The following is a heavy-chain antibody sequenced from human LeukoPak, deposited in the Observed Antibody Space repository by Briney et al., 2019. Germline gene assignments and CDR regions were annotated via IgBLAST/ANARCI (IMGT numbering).Heavy chain of an antibody. CDR2: INHSGST. J-gene: IGHJ4*02. V-gene: IGHV4-34*01. CDR1: GGSFSGYY. Sequence: SETLSLTCAVYGGSFSGYYWSWIRQPPGKGLEWIGEINHSGSTNYNPSLKSRVTISVDTSKNQFSLKLSSVTAADTAVYYCARRGVVIWGVVDYWGQGTLVTVSS. CDR3: ARRGVVIWGVVDY. D-gene: IGHD2-21*01.